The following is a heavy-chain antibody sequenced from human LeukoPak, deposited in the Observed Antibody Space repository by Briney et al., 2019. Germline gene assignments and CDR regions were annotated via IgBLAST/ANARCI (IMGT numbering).Heavy chain of an antibody. CDR2: ISGSGGST. V-gene: IGHV3-23*01. Sequence: GGSLRLSCAASGFTFSSYAMSWVRQAPGKGLEWVSAISGSGGSTYYADSVKGRFTISRDNSRNTLYLQLNSLRAEDTAIYYCTKRTGRDTRDYWGQGTLVTVSS. D-gene: IGHD5-18*01. J-gene: IGHJ4*02. CDR1: GFTFSSYA. CDR3: TKRTGRDTRDY.